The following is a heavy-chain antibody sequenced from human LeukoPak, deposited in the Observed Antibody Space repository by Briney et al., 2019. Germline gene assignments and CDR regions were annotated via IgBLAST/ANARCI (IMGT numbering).Heavy chain of an antibody. V-gene: IGHV4-39*07. Sequence: SETLSLTCTVSGGSISSSSYYWGWIRQPPGKGLEWIGSIYYSGSTYYNPSLKSRVTISVDTSKNQFSLKLSSVTAADTAVYYCARVPGYYDSSGYYSGYWGQGTLVTVSS. CDR1: GGSISSSSYY. J-gene: IGHJ4*02. CDR2: IYYSGST. CDR3: ARVPGYYDSSGYYSGY. D-gene: IGHD3-22*01.